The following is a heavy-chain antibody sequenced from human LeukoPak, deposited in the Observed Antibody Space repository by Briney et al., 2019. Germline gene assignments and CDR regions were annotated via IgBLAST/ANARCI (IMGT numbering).Heavy chain of an antibody. Sequence: SETLSLTCTVSGFSISSYYWRWLRQPPGKGLEWIGDIYYSGSTNYNPSLKSRVSISVDTSKNQVSLKLSSVTAADTAIYYCASDYDRSGYYYVWGQGALVAVSS. V-gene: IGHV4-59*08. CDR1: GFSISSYY. J-gene: IGHJ4*02. D-gene: IGHD3-22*01. CDR3: ASDYDRSGYYYV. CDR2: IYYSGST.